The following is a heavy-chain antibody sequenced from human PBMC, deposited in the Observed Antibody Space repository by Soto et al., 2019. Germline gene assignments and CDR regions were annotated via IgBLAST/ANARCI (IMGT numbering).Heavy chain of an antibody. J-gene: IGHJ5*02. CDR3: ARDAISMVRGTNNWFDP. D-gene: IGHD3-10*01. Sequence: EVQLLESGGGLVQPGGSLTLSCAASGFTFSNYAMSWVRRAPGKGLEWVSAISGGGISTYYADSVRGRFTISRDNSRNTLYLRMNRLRAEDTAVYYCARDAISMVRGTNNWFDPWGQGTLVTVSS. V-gene: IGHV3-23*01. CDR1: GFTFSNYA. CDR2: ISGGGIST.